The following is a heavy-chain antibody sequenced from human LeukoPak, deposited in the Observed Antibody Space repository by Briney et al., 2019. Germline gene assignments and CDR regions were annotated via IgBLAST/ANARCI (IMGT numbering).Heavy chain of an antibody. CDR3: ARGLSIFGIDP. J-gene: IGHJ5*02. V-gene: IGHV4-34*01. CDR2: INHSGST. D-gene: IGHD3-3*01. CDR1: GGSFSGYY. Sequence: SETLSLTCAVYGGSFSGYYWSWIRQPPGKGLEWIGEINHSGSTNYNPSLKSRVTISVDTSKNQFSLKLSSVTAADTAVYYCARGLSIFGIDPWGQGTLVTVSP.